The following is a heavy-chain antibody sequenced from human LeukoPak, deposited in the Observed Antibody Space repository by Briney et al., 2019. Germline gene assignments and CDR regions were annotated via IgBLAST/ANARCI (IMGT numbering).Heavy chain of an antibody. J-gene: IGHJ4*02. D-gene: IGHD3/OR15-3a*01. Sequence: PGGSLRLSCAASGFTLSIFWMGWVRQAPGKGLEWVATINQDGSEKYYVDSVKGRFTISRDNAKSSLYLQMNSLRAEDTAVYYCARLDWGSADYWGQGALVTVSS. V-gene: IGHV3-7*01. CDR3: ARLDWGSADY. CDR1: GFTLSIFW. CDR2: INQDGSEK.